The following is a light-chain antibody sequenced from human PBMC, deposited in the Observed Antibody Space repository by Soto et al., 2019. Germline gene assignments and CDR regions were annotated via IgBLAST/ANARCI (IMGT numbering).Light chain of an antibody. CDR3: QTWATGIIYV. V-gene: IGLV4-69*01. CDR2: VNSDGSH. Sequence: QPVLTQSPSASASLGASVKLTCTLSSGHSSYAIAWHQQQPEKGPRYLMKVNSDGSHTKGDGIPDRFSGSSSGAERYLIISSFQPEDEANYYCQTWATGIIYVFGTGTKATVL. CDR1: SGHSSYA. J-gene: IGLJ1*01.